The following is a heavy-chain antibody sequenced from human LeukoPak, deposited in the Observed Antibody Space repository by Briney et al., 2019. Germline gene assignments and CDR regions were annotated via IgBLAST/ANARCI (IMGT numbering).Heavy chain of an antibody. CDR2: ISSSGSTI. CDR1: GFTFSSYE. D-gene: IGHD3-10*02. V-gene: IGHV3-48*03. CDR3: AELGITMIGGV. J-gene: IGHJ6*04. Sequence: GGSLRLSWAASGFTFSSYEMNWVRQAPGKGLEWVSYISSSGSTIYYADSVKGRFTISRDNAKNSLYLQMNSLRAEDTAVYYCAELGITMIGGVWGKGTTVTISS.